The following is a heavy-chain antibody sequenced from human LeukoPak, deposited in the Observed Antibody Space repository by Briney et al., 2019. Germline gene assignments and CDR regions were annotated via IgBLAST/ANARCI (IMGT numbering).Heavy chain of an antibody. J-gene: IGHJ4*02. CDR2: LTGSGASA. CDR3: AKVSSPYHYDSGGRNYYFDY. Sequence: GGSLRLSCAASGFTFSSYAMSWVRQAPGKGLEWVSGLTGSGASACYADSVKGRFTISRDNSKNTLYLQLNSLRAEDTAVYYCAKVSSPYHYDSGGRNYYFDYWGQGTLVTVSS. CDR1: GFTFSSYA. V-gene: IGHV3-23*01. D-gene: IGHD3-22*01.